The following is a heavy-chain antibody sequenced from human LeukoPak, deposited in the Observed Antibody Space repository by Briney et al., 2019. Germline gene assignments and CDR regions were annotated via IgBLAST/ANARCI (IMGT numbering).Heavy chain of an antibody. CDR1: GYTFTGYY. J-gene: IGHJ6*02. V-gene: IGHV1-2*04. D-gene: IGHD2-15*01. CDR2: INPNSGGT. Sequence: ASVKVSCKASGYTFTGYYMHWVRQAPGQGLEWMGWINPNSGGTNYAQKFQGWVTMTRDTSISTAYMELSRLRSDDTAVYYCARELYCSGGSCLNDYYYYGMDVWGQGTTVTVSS. CDR3: ARELYCSGGSCLNDYYYYGMDV.